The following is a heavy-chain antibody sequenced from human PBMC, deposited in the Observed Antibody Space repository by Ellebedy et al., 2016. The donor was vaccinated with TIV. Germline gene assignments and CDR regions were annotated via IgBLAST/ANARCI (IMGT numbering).Heavy chain of an antibody. D-gene: IGHD6-19*01. CDR1: Y. Sequence: YISWFRRHPGKGLEWIGYIFYTWSTYYNPSLKSLVTISADTSKNQFFLRLSSVTAADTAVYYCARGVAVAGTFYFDYWGQGTLVTVSS. J-gene: IGHJ4*02. CDR3: ARGVAVAGTFYFDY. V-gene: IGHV4-31*01. CDR2: IFYTWST.